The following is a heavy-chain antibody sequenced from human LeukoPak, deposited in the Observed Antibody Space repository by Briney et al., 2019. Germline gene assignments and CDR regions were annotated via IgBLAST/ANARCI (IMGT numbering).Heavy chain of an antibody. V-gene: IGHV3-30*18. CDR1: RFNFSNYG. CDR2: ISSDGSNK. J-gene: IGHJ4*02. Sequence: GGSLRLSCAASRFNFSNYGMHWVRQAPGKGLEWVAVISSDGSNKYYADSVKGRFTISRDNSKNTLYLQMNSLRAEDTAVYYCAKRRGSSWYYFDYWGQGTLVTVSS. CDR3: AKRRGSSWYYFDY. D-gene: IGHD6-13*01.